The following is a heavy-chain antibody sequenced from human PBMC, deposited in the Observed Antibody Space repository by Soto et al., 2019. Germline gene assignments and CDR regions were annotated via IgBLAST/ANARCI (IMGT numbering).Heavy chain of an antibody. D-gene: IGHD3-9*01. CDR2: MNPNSGNT. J-gene: IGHJ6*02. Sequence: QVQLVQSGAEVKKPGASVKVSCKASGYTCTSYDINWVRQATGQGLEWMGWMNPNSGNTGNAEKFQGSVTMTRNTSISTAYMELSSLRAEDTAVYYCSRERTTISRDVWGHGTTVTVSS. CDR3: SRERTTISRDV. CDR1: GYTCTSYD. V-gene: IGHV1-8*01.